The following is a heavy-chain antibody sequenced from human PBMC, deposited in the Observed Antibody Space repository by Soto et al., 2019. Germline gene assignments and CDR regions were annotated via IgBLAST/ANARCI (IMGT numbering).Heavy chain of an antibody. J-gene: IGHJ4*02. D-gene: IGHD6-13*01. V-gene: IGHV4-4*02. CDR3: ARAVGSSSRDYFDY. Sequence: PSETLSLTCAVSGGSISSSNWWSWVRQPPGKGLEWIGEIYHSGSTNYNPSLKSRVTISVDKSKNQFSLKLSSVTAADTAVYYCARAVGSSSRDYFDYWGQGTLVTVSS. CDR1: GGSISSSNW. CDR2: IYHSGST.